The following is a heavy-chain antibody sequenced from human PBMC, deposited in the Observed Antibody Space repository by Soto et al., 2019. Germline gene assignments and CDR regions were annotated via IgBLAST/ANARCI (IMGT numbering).Heavy chain of an antibody. J-gene: IGHJ6*02. Sequence: GESLKISCQGSGYSFASYWIGWVRQMPGKDLEWMGIIYPGDSGTRYSPSFQGQVTISADKSLRTAYLQWTSLKASDTALYYCARTRSFTLGFYYDGMDVWGQGTTVTVSS. D-gene: IGHD6-6*01. CDR3: ARTRSFTLGFYYDGMDV. V-gene: IGHV5-51*01. CDR1: GYSFASYW. CDR2: IYPGDSGT.